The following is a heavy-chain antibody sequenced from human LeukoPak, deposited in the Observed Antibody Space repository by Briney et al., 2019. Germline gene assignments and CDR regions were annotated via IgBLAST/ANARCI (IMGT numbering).Heavy chain of an antibody. D-gene: IGHD6-13*01. J-gene: IGHJ4*02. CDR2: IRYDGSNK. Sequence: GGSLRLSCAASGFTFSSYGMHWVRQAPGKGLEWVAFIRYDGSNKYYADSVKGRFTISRDNSKNTLYLQMNSLRAEDTAVYYCARPIAAAGIALDYWGQGTLVTVSS. CDR3: ARPIAAAGIALDY. CDR1: GFTFSSYG. V-gene: IGHV3-30*02.